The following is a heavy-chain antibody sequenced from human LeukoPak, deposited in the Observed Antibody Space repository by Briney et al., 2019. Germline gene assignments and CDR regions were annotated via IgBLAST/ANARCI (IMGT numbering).Heavy chain of an antibody. D-gene: IGHD1-26*01. CDR2: IYTSGST. V-gene: IGHV4-61*02. CDR1: GGSISSGSYY. Sequence: SQTLSLTCTVSGGSISSGSYYWSWIRQPAGKGLEWIGRIYTSGSTNYNPSLKSRATIAVDTSKNQFSLKLSSVTAADTAVYYCARRVGRYAFDIWGQGTMVTVSS. J-gene: IGHJ3*02. CDR3: ARRVGRYAFDI.